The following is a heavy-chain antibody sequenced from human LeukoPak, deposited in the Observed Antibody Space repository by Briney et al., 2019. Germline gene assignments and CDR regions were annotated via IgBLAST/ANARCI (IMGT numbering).Heavy chain of an antibody. V-gene: IGHV3-23*01. CDR2: TIGSPADL. CDR3: PEEWTAHNGLYDCCVI. Sequence: PGGSLRLSCAASGFSFGVHAMSWVRQAPGKGPEWVATIGSPADLFYADSVKGRFTISRDNSKDTLYLQMNSLVAEDTALYYCPEEWTAHNGLYDCCVIWGQGAQVTVSS. J-gene: IGHJ4*02. CDR1: GFSFGVHA. D-gene: IGHD2-21*01.